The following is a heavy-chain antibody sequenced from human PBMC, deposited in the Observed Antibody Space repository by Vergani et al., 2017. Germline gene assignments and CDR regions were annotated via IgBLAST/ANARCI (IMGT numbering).Heavy chain of an antibody. V-gene: IGHV4-39*01. Sequence: QLHLQESGPGLVKPSETLSLTCTVSGGSITSSSYYLGWIRQPPGKGLEWIGNIYHSGGAYYNPSLKGRVNISVDTSKNQFSLEVTSVTAADTAIYFCARTESFILRYFHWALWGQGTLVTVSS. D-gene: IGHD3-9*01. CDR3: ARTESFILRYFHWAL. CDR1: GGSITSSSYY. CDR2: IYHSGGA. J-gene: IGHJ4*02.